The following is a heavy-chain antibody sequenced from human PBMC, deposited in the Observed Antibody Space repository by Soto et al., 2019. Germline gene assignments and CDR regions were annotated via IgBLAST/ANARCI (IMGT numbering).Heavy chain of an antibody. CDR3: GRALRHGGKFAY. Sequence: QVQLQQWGAGLLKPSETLSLTCAVYGGSFSGYYWSWIRQPPGKGLEWIGEINHSGSTNYNPSLKSRVPTSVDTSKNHFPRKRSSVTAADTAVYYGGRALRHGGKFAYWGQGTLVTVSS. J-gene: IGHJ4*02. CDR2: INHSGST. V-gene: IGHV4-34*01. D-gene: IGHD3-16*01. CDR1: GGSFSGYY.